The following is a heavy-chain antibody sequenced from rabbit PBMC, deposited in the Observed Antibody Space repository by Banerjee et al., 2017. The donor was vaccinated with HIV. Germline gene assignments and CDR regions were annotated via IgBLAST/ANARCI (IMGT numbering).Heavy chain of an antibody. CDR2: IYAGSSGST. CDR3: SRCGSPGTCAAGL. CDR1: GFSFSSSYY. D-gene: IGHD7-1*01. Sequence: QSLEESGGDLVKPGASLTLTCTASGFSFSSSYYMFWVRQAPGKGLEWIACIYAGSSGSTYYASWAKGRFTSSKSSSTTVTLQRTSLTAADTATDFCSRCGSPGTCAAGLWGPGTLVTVS. J-gene: IGHJ6*01. V-gene: IGHV1S40*01.